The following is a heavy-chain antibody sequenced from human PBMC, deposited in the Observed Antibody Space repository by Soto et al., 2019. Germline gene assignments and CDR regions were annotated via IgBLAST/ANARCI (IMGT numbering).Heavy chain of an antibody. Sequence: SETLSLTCTVSGGSISSYYWSWIRQPPGKGLEWIGYIYYSGSTNYNPSLKSRVTISVDTSKNQFSLKLSSVTAADTAVYYCASRSVDSGWYSPIDYWGQGTLVTVSS. D-gene: IGHD6-19*01. CDR3: ASRSVDSGWYSPIDY. V-gene: IGHV4-59*08. CDR2: IYYSGST. CDR1: GGSISSYY. J-gene: IGHJ4*02.